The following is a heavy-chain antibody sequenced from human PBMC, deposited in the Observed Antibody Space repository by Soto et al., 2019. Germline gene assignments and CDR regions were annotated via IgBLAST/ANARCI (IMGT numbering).Heavy chain of an antibody. V-gene: IGHV4-34*01. Sequence: SETLSLTCAVYGGSFSGYYWSWIRQPPGKGLEWIGEINHSGSTNYNPSLKSRVTISVDTSKNQFSLKLSSVTAADTAVYYCARGREFSSSPRSDYYYYMDVWGKGTTVTVSS. CDR1: GGSFSGYY. CDR3: ARGREFSSSPRSDYYYYMDV. CDR2: INHSGST. D-gene: IGHD6-6*01. J-gene: IGHJ6*03.